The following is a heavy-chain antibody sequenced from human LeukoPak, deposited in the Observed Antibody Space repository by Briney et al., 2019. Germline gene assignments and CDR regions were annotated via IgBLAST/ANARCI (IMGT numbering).Heavy chain of an antibody. CDR3: AAARGVITTFDY. V-gene: IGHV1-45*02. J-gene: IGHJ4*02. CDR1: GYTFTYRY. CDR2: ITPFNGNT. D-gene: IGHD3-10*01. Sequence: ASVKVSCKASGYTFTYRYLHWVRQAPGQALEWMGWITPFNGNTNYAQKFRDRVTITRDRSMSTAHMELSSLRSEDTAMYYCAAARGVITTFDYWGQGTLVTVSS.